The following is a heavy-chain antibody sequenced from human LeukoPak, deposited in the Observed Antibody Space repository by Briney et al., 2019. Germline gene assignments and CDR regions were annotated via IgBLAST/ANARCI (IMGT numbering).Heavy chain of an antibody. V-gene: IGHV4-59*12. CDR3: ALSGYSCYGGPGYFDY. D-gene: IGHD5-12*01. J-gene: IGHJ4*02. Sequence: PSETLSLTCTVSGGSISSYYWSWIRQPPGKGLEWIGYIYYSGSTYYNPSRKSRVTISVDTSKNQFSLKLSSVTAADTAVYYWALSGYSCYGGPGYFDYWGQGTLVTVSS. CDR2: IYYSGST. CDR1: GGSISSYY.